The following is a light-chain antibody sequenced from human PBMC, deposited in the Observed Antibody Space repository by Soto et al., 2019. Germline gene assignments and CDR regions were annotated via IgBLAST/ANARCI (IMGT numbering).Light chain of an antibody. CDR1: QGISSY. CDR2: AAS. J-gene: IGKJ3*01. Sequence: IQLTQSPSSLSASVGDRVTITCRASQGISSYLAWYQQKPGKAPKLLIYAASTLQSGVPSRFSGSGSGTDFTLTNSSLQPEDFATYYCQQLNSYPHTFGPGTKVDIK. CDR3: QQLNSYPHT. V-gene: IGKV1-9*01.